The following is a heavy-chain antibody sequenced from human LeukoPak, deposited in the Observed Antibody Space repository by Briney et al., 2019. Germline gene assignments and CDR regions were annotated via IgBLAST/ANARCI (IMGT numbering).Heavy chain of an antibody. Sequence: ASVKVSCKASGYTFTTYDINWVRQATGQGLEWMGGIIPIFGTANYAQKFQGRVTITTDESTSTAYMGLSSLRSEDTAVYYCARFTYGDYSNYDPYYYYMDVWGKGTTVTVSS. D-gene: IGHD4-11*01. CDR3: ARFTYGDYSNYDPYYYYMDV. CDR2: IIPIFGTA. V-gene: IGHV1-69*05. CDR1: GYTFTTYD. J-gene: IGHJ6*03.